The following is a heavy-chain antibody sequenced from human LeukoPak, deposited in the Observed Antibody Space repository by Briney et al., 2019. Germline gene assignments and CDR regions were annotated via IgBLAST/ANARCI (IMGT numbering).Heavy chain of an antibody. D-gene: IGHD1-1*01. CDR3: ARDRDWNDDY. V-gene: IGHV3-11*06. Sequence: GGSLRPSCAASGFPFSHYYMSWIRPAPGKGLEWVAYISSSSSYTNYADSVKGRFTISRDNAKNSLYLQMNSLGAEDTAVYYCARDRDWNDDYWGQGTLVTVSS. CDR1: GFPFSHYY. CDR2: ISSSSSYT. J-gene: IGHJ4*02.